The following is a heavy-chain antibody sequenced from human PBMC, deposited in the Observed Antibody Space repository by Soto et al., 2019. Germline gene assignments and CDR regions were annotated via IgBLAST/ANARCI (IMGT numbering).Heavy chain of an antibody. J-gene: IGHJ5*02. CDR1: GGSISSGAYY. Sequence: QVQLQESGPGLVQPSQTLSLTCTVSGGSISSGAYYWSWIRQPPGQGLAWSGYVYYSGSTYYNPSLKSRVTISVATSRNHFSLKLSSVTAADTAVYYCARGGLYSRSPARRRTPNWFDPWGQGTLVTVSS. CDR3: ARGGLYSRSPARRRTPNWFDP. CDR2: VYYSGST. V-gene: IGHV4-30-4*01. D-gene: IGHD6-6*01.